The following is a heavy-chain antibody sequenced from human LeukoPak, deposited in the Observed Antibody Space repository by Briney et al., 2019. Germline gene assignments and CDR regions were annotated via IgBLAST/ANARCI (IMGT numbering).Heavy chain of an antibody. Sequence: ASVKVSCKASGYTFTSYYMHWVRQAPGQGLEWMGIIKPSGGSTSYAQKFQGRVTMTRDTSTSTVYMELSSLRSEDTAVYYCARALQPPIGYYDSSGYSRLNFDYWGQGTLVTVSS. CDR2: IKPSGGST. D-gene: IGHD3-22*01. J-gene: IGHJ4*02. CDR1: GYTFTSYY. CDR3: ARALQPPIGYYDSSGYSRLNFDY. V-gene: IGHV1-46*01.